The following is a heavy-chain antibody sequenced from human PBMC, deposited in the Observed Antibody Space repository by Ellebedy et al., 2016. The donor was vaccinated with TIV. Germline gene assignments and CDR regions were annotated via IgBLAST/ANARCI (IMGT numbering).Heavy chain of an antibody. Sequence: ASVKVSCKASGYICTGYYMHWVRQAPGQGLEWMAWINPNSGGTNYAQKFQGRVTMTRDTSISTAYMELRSLRSDDTAVYYCARDPLNHCSGGRCYSGTWFDPWGQGTLVTVSS. CDR3: ARDPLNHCSGGRCYSGTWFDP. CDR2: INPNSGGT. CDR1: GYICTGYY. V-gene: IGHV1-2*02. D-gene: IGHD2-15*01. J-gene: IGHJ5*02.